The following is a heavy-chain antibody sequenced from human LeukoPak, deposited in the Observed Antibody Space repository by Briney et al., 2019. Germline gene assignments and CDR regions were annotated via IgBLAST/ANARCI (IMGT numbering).Heavy chain of an antibody. D-gene: IGHD3-10*01. CDR1: GGSFSGYY. CDR2: IRSKAYGGTT. J-gene: IGHJ6*02. V-gene: IGHV3-49*04. Sequence: LSLTCAVYGGSFSGYYWSWVRQAPGKGLEWVGFIRSKAYGGTTEYAASVKGRFTISRDDSKSIAYLQMNSLKTEDTAVYYCTRVRGSRGMDVWGQGTTVTVSS. CDR3: TRVRGSRGMDV.